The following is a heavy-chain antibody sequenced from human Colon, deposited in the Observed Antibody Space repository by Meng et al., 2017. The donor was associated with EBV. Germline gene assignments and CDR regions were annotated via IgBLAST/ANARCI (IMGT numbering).Heavy chain of an antibody. CDR2: IYHSGST. V-gene: IGHV4-4*02. Sequence: PVLVIPSVTQALSCAVSGGSLSSRNWCSWVRQPPGKGLEWIGEIYHSGSTNYNPSLKSRVTISVDESKNQFSLRLSSVTAADTAVYYCARVGAYCGGDCYHPRWGQGTLVTVSS. CDR3: ARVGAYCGGDCYHPR. J-gene: IGHJ4*02. D-gene: IGHD2-21*02. CDR1: GGSLSSRNW.